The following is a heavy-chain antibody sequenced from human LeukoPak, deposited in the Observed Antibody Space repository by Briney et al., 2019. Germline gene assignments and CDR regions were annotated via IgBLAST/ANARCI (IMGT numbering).Heavy chain of an antibody. V-gene: IGHV4-39*01. CDR3: ARHAEYDDQEFFVY. Sequence: SETLSPTCTVSGGSISSSSYYWGWIRQPPGKGLEWIGSIYYSGSTYYNPSLKSRVTISVDTSKNQFSLKLSSVTAADTAVYYCARHAEYDDQEFFVYWGQGTLVTVSS. J-gene: IGHJ4*02. CDR1: GGSISSSSYY. CDR2: IYYSGST. D-gene: IGHD6-6*01.